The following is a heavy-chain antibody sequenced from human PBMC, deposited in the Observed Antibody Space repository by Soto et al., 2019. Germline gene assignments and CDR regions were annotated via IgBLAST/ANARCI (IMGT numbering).Heavy chain of an antibody. J-gene: IGHJ5*02. V-gene: IGHV1-58*02. D-gene: IGHD3-22*01. CDR1: GFTFTSSA. CDR3: AAEGSNYYDSSGYLNWFDP. CDR2: IVVGSGNT. Sequence: QMQLVQSGPEVKKPGTSVKVSCKASGFTFTSSAMQWVRQTRGQRLEWIGWIVVGSGNTNYAQKFQERVTITRDMSTSTAYMELSSLRSGDTAVYYCAAEGSNYYDSSGYLNWFDPWGQGTLVTVSS.